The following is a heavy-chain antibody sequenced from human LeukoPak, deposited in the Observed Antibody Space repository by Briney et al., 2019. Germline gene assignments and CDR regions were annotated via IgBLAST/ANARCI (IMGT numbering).Heavy chain of an antibody. Sequence: GRSLRLSCAASGFSFSSYEMNWVRQAPGKGLEWVSYISSSGSTIYYADSVKGRFTISRDNAKNSLYLQMISLRAEDTAVYYCARDFAGVAGIYYYYAMDVWGQGTTVTVSS. CDR1: GFSFSSYE. CDR2: ISSSGSTI. D-gene: IGHD6-19*01. J-gene: IGHJ6*02. CDR3: ARDFAGVAGIYYYYAMDV. V-gene: IGHV3-48*03.